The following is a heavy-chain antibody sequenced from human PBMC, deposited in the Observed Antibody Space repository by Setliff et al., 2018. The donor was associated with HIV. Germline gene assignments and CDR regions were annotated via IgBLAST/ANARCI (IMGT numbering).Heavy chain of an antibody. Sequence: SETLSLTCSVSGDSFSTSSYFWGWVRQSPGKGLEWIGYIYYSGSTNYNPSPKSRVTISVDTSKNQFSLKLSSVTAADTAVYYCAGGGYSSGWYDYWGQGTLVTVSS. V-gene: IGHV4-61*01. CDR3: AGGGYSSGWYDY. J-gene: IGHJ4*02. CDR1: GDSFSTSSYF. CDR2: IYYSGST. D-gene: IGHD6-19*01.